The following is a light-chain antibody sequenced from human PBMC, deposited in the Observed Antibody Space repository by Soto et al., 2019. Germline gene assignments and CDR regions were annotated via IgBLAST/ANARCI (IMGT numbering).Light chain of an antibody. J-gene: IGKJ1*01. CDR1: QSISSY. CDR2: AAS. V-gene: IGKV1-39*01. CDR3: QQSYSTPRT. Sequence: DIQMTQSPSSLSASVGDRVTITRRASQSISSYLNWYQQKPGKAPKLLIYAASSLQSGVPSRFSGSGSGTDFTLTISSLQPEEFATYYGQQSYSTPRTFGQGTKVEIK.